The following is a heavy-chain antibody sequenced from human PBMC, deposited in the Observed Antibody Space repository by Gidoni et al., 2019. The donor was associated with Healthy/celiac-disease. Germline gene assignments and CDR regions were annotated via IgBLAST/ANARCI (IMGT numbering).Heavy chain of an antibody. CDR2: INPNSGGT. J-gene: IGHJ4*02. D-gene: IGHD6-19*01. CDR1: GYTFTGYY. V-gene: IGHV1-2*02. Sequence: QVQLVQSGAEVKKPGASVKVSCKASGYTFTGYYMHWVRQAPGQGLEWMGWINPNSGGTNYAQKCQGRVTMTRDTSISTAYMELSRLRSDDTAVYYCATLYSSGWYHSSHLLWGQGTLVTVSS. CDR3: ATLYSSGWYHSSHLL.